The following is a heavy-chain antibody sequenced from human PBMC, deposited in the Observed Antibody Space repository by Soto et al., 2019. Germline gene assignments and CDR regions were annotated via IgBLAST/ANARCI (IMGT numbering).Heavy chain of an antibody. D-gene: IGHD6-13*01. CDR3: ARHGYSSNWYHAYYFDY. J-gene: IGHJ4*02. Sequence: PSETLSLTCTVSGGSIDSSIHFWGWIRQPPGKGLEWIGSVFYSGSTYYNPSLESRVTISVDTSKNQFYLKLNSVTAADTAVYYCARHGYSSNWYHAYYFDYWGQGILVTVS. V-gene: IGHV4-39*01. CDR2: VFYSGST. CDR1: GGSIDSSIHF.